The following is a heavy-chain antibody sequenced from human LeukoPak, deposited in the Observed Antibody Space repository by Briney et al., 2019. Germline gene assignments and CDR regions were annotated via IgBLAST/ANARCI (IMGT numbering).Heavy chain of an antibody. CDR2: INSDGSWT. CDR1: GNYW. J-gene: IGHJ4*02. Sequence: GGSLRLSCAASGNYWMHWVRQAPGKGLVWVSHINSDGSWTGYADSVKGRFTISKDNAKNTVYLQINNLRAEDTAVYYCVSFYETYWGRGTLVTVSS. CDR3: VSFYETY. V-gene: IGHV3-74*01. D-gene: IGHD2-2*01.